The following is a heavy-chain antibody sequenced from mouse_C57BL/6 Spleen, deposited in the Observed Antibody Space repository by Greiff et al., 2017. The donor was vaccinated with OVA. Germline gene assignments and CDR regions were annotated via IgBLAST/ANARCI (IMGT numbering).Heavy chain of an antibody. CDR2: ISDGGSYT. V-gene: IGHV5-4*01. CDR1: GFTFSSYA. J-gene: IGHJ2*01. CDR3: ARDTLYYYGSSYGY. D-gene: IGHD1-1*01. Sequence: EVKRVESGGGLVKPGGSLKLSCAASGFTFSSYAMSWVRQTPEKRLEWVATISDGGSYTYYPDNVKGRFTISRDNAKNNLYLQMSHLKSEDTAMYYCARDTLYYYGSSYGYWGQGTTLTVSS.